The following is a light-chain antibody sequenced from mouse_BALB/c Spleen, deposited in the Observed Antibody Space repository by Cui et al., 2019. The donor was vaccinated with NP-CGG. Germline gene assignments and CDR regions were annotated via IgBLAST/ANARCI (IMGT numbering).Light chain of an antibody. CDR3: ALWYSNHWV. V-gene: IGLV1*01. CDR2: GTN. Sequence: QSVVTQESAPDTSPGEQVTLTYCSSTGAVTTSNYANWVQEKPDHLFTGLIGGTNNRAPGVPARFSGSLIGDKAALTITGAQTEDEAIYFCALWYSNHWVFGGGTKLTVL. CDR1: TGAVTTSNY. J-gene: IGLJ1*01.